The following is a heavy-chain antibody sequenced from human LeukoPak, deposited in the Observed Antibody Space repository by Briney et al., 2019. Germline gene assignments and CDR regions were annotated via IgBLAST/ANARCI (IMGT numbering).Heavy chain of an antibody. CDR2: IYPGDSDT. J-gene: IGHJ6*02. Sequence: GESLKISCKGSGYSFTSYWIGWVRQMPGKGPEWMGIIYPGDSDTRYSPSFQGPVTISADKSISTAYLQWSSLKASDTAMYYCARLPHYYDSSGYYYYGMDVWGQGTTVTVSS. CDR3: ARLPHYYDSSGYYYYGMDV. V-gene: IGHV5-51*01. CDR1: GYSFTSYW. D-gene: IGHD3-22*01.